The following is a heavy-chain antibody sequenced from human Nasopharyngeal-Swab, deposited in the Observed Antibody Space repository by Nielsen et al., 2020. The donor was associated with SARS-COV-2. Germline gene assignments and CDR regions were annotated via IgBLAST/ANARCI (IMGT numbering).Heavy chain of an antibody. CDR3: ARDPLGYSYEDY. V-gene: IGHV1-69*04. CDR1: GGTFSSYA. Sequence: SVKVSCKASGGTFSSYAISWVRQAPGQGLEWMGRITPILGIANYAQKFQGRVTITADKSTSTAYMELSSLRSEDTAVYYCARDPLGYSYEDYWGQGTLVTVSS. CDR2: ITPILGIA. D-gene: IGHD5-18*01. J-gene: IGHJ4*02.